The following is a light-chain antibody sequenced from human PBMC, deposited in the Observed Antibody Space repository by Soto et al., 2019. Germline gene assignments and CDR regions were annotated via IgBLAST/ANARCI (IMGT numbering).Light chain of an antibody. Sequence: EIVLTQSPATLSLSPGERATLSCRASQSVSSYLAWYQQKPCQAPRLLIYDASNRATGIPARFSGSGSGTDFTLTISSLEPEDFAVYYCQQRSISFGPGTKVDI. CDR1: QSVSSY. CDR2: DAS. CDR3: QQRSIS. J-gene: IGKJ3*01. V-gene: IGKV3-11*01.